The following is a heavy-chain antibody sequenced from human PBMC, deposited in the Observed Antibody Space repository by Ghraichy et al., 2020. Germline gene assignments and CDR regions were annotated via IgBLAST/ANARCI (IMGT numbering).Heavy chain of an antibody. CDR3: ARTGDVYNWFDP. CDR1: GGSISSYN. V-gene: IGHV4-59*01. D-gene: IGHD2-8*02. CDR2: ISYSGST. J-gene: IGHJ5*02. Sequence: SETLSLTCIVSGGSISSYNWNWIRQPPGKGLEWIGYISYSGSTNYNPSLKNRVTISVDTSKNQFSLKLSSVTPADTAVYYCARTGDVYNWFDPWGQGTLVTVSS.